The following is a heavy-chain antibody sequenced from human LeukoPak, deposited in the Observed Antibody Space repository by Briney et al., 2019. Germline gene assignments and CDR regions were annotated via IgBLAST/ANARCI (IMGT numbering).Heavy chain of an antibody. J-gene: IGHJ6*02. Sequence: SETLSLTCAVHGGFNGYHWSWIRQSPGKGLEWIGEITYNGVTNYNPSLKVTISVDTSKSLFSLKLSSVTAADTAVYFCTRSGLTGMRTYPRTPSYYYGMDVWGQGTAVTVSS. CDR1: GGFNGYH. CDR3: TRSGLTGMRTYPRTPSYYYGMDV. V-gene: IGHV4-34*01. CDR2: ITYNGVT. D-gene: IGHD1/OR15-1a*01.